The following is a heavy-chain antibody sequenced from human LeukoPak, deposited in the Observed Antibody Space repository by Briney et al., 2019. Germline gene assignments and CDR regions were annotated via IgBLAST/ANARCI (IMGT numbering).Heavy chain of an antibody. CDR2: IYYSGST. CDR1: GGSISSGGYY. J-gene: IGHJ4*02. V-gene: IGHV4-31*03. Sequence: QASQTLSLTCTVSGGSISSGGYYWSWIRQHPGKGLEWIGYIYYSGSTYYNPSLKGRVTISVDTSKNQFSLKLSSVTAADTAVYYCARGRTYYYGSGSPNGFDYWGQGTLVTVSS. CDR3: ARGRTYYYGSGSPNGFDY. D-gene: IGHD3-10*01.